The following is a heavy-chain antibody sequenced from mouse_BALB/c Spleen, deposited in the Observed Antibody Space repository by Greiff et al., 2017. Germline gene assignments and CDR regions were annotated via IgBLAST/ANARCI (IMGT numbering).Heavy chain of an antibody. CDR3: ARSDGYYAMDY. Sequence: EVQLQQSRPELVKPGASVKMSCKASGYTFTSYVMHWVKQKPGQGLEWIGYINPYNDGTKYNEKFKGKATLTSDKSSSTAYMELSSLTSEDSAVYYCARSDGYYAMDYWGQGTSVTVSS. CDR2: INPYNDGT. V-gene: IGHV1-14*01. CDR1: GYTFTSYV. J-gene: IGHJ4*01.